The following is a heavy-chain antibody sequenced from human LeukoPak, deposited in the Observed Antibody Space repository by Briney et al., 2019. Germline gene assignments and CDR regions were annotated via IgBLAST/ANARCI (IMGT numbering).Heavy chain of an antibody. CDR3: ARSIPPDF. V-gene: IGHV3-23*01. D-gene: IGHD1-26*01. CDR2: ITSGGRT. Sequence: GGSLRLSCEGSGYSFTSYWIGWVRQAPGKGLEWVSGITSGGRTYYADSVKGRFTISRDSSKNTLYLQMTSLRADDTALYYCARSIPPDFWGQGTLVTVSS. J-gene: IGHJ4*02. CDR1: GYSFTSYW.